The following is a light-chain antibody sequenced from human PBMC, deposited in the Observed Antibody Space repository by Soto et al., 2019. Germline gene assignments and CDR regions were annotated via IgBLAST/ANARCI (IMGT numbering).Light chain of an antibody. CDR3: LQALQTPPT. CDR2: FGF. Sequence: DIVMTQPPLSLPVTPGEAASISCRSSQSLLHSDGRTYLNWYLQKPGQSPQLLIYFGFTRASGVPDRFSGSGSGTDFTLKISREEAEDVGVYYCLQALQTPPTFGQGTRLEIK. J-gene: IGKJ5*01. CDR1: QSLLHSDGRTY. V-gene: IGKV2-28*01.